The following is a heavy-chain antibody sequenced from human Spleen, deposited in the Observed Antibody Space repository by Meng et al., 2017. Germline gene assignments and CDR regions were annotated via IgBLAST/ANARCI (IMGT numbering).Heavy chain of an antibody. Sequence: VQLVESGGGLVKPGGSLRLSCAASGFTFSDYYMSWIRQAPGKGLEWISYISNSGNTIYYTDSVKGRFAISRDNAKNSLYLQMSSLRAEDTAVYYCARGFNGGNSGAFGYWGQGTLVTVSS. J-gene: IGHJ4*02. V-gene: IGHV3-11*01. CDR1: GFTFSDYY. CDR3: ARGFNGGNSGAFGY. CDR2: ISNSGNTI. D-gene: IGHD4-23*01.